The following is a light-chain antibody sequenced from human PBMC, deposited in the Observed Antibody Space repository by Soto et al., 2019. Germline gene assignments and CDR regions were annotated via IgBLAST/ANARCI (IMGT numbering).Light chain of an antibody. CDR1: SSDVGGYNY. CDR2: DVS. V-gene: IGLV2-14*01. J-gene: IGLJ1*01. Sequence: QSVLTQPASVSGSTGQSITISCSGTSSDVGGYNYVSWYQQHPGKAPKLMIYDVSNRPSGVSNRFSGSKSGNTASLTISGLQAEDEADYYCSSYTSSSLYVFATGTKLTFL. CDR3: SSYTSSSLYV.